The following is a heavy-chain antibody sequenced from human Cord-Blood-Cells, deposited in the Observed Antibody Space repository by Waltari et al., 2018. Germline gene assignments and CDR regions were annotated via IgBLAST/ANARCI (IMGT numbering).Heavy chain of an antibody. CDR1: GYTFTSYG. D-gene: IGHD6-6*01. J-gene: IGHJ4*02. CDR3: ARDKRLEQLVPFDY. CDR2: ISAYNGNT. Sequence: HVQLVQSGAEAKKPGASVKVSCKASGYTFTSYGISCVRQAPGQGLEWMGWISAYNGNTNYAQKLQGRVTMTTDTSTSTAYMELRSLRSDDTVVYYCARDKRLEQLVPFDYWGQGTLVTVSS. V-gene: IGHV1-18*01.